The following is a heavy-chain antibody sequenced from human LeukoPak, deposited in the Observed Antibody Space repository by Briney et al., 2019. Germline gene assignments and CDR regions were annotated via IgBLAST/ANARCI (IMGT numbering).Heavy chain of an antibody. D-gene: IGHD5-12*01. CDR2: INHSGST. Sequence: SETLSLTCAVYGGSFSGYYWSWIRQPPGKGLEWIGEINHSGSTNYNPSLKSRVTISVDTSKNQFSLKLSSVTAADTAVYYCAGGRGGYGSDYWGQGTLVTVSS. J-gene: IGHJ4*02. V-gene: IGHV4-34*01. CDR3: AGGRGGYGSDY. CDR1: GGSFSGYY.